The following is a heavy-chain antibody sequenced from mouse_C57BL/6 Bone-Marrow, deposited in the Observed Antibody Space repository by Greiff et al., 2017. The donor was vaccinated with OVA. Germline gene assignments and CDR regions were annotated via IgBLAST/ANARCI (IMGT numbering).Heavy chain of an antibody. Sequence: EVMLVESGGGLVQPGGSLKLSCAASGFTFSDYYMYWVRQTPEKRLEWVAYISNGGGSTYYPDTVKGRFTISRDNAKNTLYLQMSRLKSEDTAMYYCARLSNWAYYFDYWGQGTTLTVSS. D-gene: IGHD4-1*01. V-gene: IGHV5-12*01. J-gene: IGHJ2*01. CDR2: ISNGGGST. CDR3: ARLSNWAYYFDY. CDR1: GFTFSDYY.